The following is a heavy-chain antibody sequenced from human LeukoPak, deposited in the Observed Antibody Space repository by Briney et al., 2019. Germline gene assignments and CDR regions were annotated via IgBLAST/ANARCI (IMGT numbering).Heavy chain of an antibody. V-gene: IGHV3-30*18. J-gene: IGHJ4*02. CDR3: AKEYSSSSVDY. Sequence: GGSLRLSCAASGFTFSSYGMHWVRQAPGEGLEWVAVISYDGSNKYYADSVKGRFTISRDNSKNTLYLQMNSLRAEDTAVYYCAKEYSSSSVDYWGQGTLVTVSS. CDR2: ISYDGSNK. D-gene: IGHD6-6*01. CDR1: GFTFSSYG.